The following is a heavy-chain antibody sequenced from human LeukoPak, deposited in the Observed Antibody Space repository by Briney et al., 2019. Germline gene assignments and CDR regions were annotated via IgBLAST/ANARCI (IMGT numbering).Heavy chain of an antibody. Sequence: ASVKVSCKASGYTFTSYGISWVRQAPGQGLEWMGWISAYNGNTNYAQKLQGRVTMTTDTSTSTAYMELSSLRSEDTAVYYCARAIAAAAVPRDAFDIWGQGTMVTVSS. V-gene: IGHV1-18*01. J-gene: IGHJ3*02. CDR2: ISAYNGNT. CDR3: ARAIAAAAVPRDAFDI. CDR1: GYTFTSYG. D-gene: IGHD6-13*01.